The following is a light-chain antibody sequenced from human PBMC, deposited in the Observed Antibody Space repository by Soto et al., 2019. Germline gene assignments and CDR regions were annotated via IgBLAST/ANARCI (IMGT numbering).Light chain of an antibody. CDR1: QSVSTY. CDR2: DAS. V-gene: IGKV3-11*01. J-gene: IGKJ4*01. CDR3: QQRSNWPQVT. Sequence: EIVLTQSPVTLSLPPGERATLSCRASQSVSTYLAWYQQNPGLAPRLLIYDASNRATGVPARFSGSGSGTDFTLTISSLEPEDFAVYYCQQRSNWPQVTFGGGTKVGIK.